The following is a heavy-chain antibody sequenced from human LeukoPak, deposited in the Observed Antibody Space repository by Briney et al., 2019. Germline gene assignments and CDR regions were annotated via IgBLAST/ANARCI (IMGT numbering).Heavy chain of an antibody. CDR3: ARGGYCTNGVCYGWFDP. D-gene: IGHD2-8*01. V-gene: IGHV3-7*01. J-gene: IGHJ5*02. Sequence: GGSLRLSCAASGFTFSSYWMSWVRQAPGKGLEWVANIKQDGSEKYYVDSVKGRFTISRDNAKNSLYLQMNSLRAEATAVYYCARGGYCTNGVCYGWFDPWGQGTLVTVSS. CDR1: GFTFSSYW. CDR2: IKQDGSEK.